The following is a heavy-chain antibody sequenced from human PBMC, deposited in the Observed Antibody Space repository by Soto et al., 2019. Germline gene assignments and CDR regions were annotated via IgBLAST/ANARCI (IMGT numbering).Heavy chain of an antibody. D-gene: IGHD2-8*01. Sequence: PSETLSLTCAVYGGSFSGYYWSWIRQPPGKGLEWIGEINHSGSTNYNPSLKGRVTISVDTSKNQFSLKLSSVTAADTAVYYCARGAIVLMVYAIQGHNWFDPWGQGTLVTVSS. V-gene: IGHV4-34*01. CDR3: ARGAIVLMVYAIQGHNWFDP. J-gene: IGHJ5*02. CDR1: GGSFSGYY. CDR2: INHSGST.